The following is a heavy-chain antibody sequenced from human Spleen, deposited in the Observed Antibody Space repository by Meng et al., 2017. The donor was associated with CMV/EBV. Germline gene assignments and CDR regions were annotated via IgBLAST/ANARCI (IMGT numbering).Heavy chain of an antibody. CDR1: GYTFTSYA. D-gene: IGHD5-24*01. CDR3: ARDSPLDGYSLLDY. CDR2: IDPNTGNP. J-gene: IGHJ4*02. V-gene: IGHV7-4-1*02. Sequence: QVQLCQSGSELKQPGASWKVSGRPSGYTFTSYAINWVRQAPGQGPDWMGWIDPNTGNPTYDQGFTGRFVFSLDTSVSTAYLQINSLRADDTAVYYCARDSPLDGYSLLDYWGQGTLVTVSS.